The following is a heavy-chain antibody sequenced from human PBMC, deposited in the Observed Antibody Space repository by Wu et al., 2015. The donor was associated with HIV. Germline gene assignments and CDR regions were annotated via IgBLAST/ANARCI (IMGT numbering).Heavy chain of an antibody. D-gene: IGHD3-22*01. J-gene: IGHJ4*02. CDR3: ARALXGGRGYSPHYYFDY. Sequence: QVQLVQSGAEVKKPGSSVKVSCKASGGTFSSYAISWVRQAPGQGLEWMGRIIPIFGTANYAQKFQGGVTITADESTSTAYMELSSLRSEDTAVYYCARALXGGRGYSPHYYFDYWGQGTLVTVSS. V-gene: IGHV1-69*13. CDR1: GGTFSSYA. CDR2: IIPIFGTA.